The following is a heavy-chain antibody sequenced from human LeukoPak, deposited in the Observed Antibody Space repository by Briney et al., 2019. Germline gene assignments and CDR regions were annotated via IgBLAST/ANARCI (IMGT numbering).Heavy chain of an antibody. CDR1: GFTFSSYA. CDR2: ISGSGGST. V-gene: IGHV3-23*01. J-gene: IGHJ4*02. D-gene: IGHD3-10*01. Sequence: GGSLRLSCAASGFTFSSYAMSWVRQAPGKGLEWASAISGSGGSTYYADSVKGRFTISRDNSKNTLYLQMNSLRAEDTAVYYCAKGDVLLWFGEGGGFDYWGQGTLVTVSS. CDR3: AKGDVLLWFGEGGGFDY.